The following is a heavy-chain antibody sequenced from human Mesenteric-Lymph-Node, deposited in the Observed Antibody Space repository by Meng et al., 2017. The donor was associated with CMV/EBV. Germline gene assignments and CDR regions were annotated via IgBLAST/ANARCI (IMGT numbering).Heavy chain of an antibody. CDR3: ARDWTTLAFGGNIDY. CDR1: GFTFSISG. Sequence: GESLKISCAASGFTFSISGMHWVRQAPGKGLEWVAVIGFDGSNPNYADSVKGRFTISRDNSKHTLFLEMNSLRAEDTAVYYCARDWTTLAFGGNIDYWGQGTLVTVSS. D-gene: IGHD3-16*01. CDR2: IGFDGSNP. V-gene: IGHV3-33*01. J-gene: IGHJ4*02.